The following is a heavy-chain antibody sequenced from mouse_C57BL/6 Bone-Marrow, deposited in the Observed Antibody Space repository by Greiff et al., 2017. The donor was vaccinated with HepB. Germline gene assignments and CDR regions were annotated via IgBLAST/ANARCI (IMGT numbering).Heavy chain of an antibody. V-gene: IGHV7-1*01. CDR3: ARDSLYGIYYAMVY. D-gene: IGHD2-1*01. J-gene: IGHJ4*01. CDR1: GFTFSDFY. CDR2: SRNKANDYTT. Sequence: EVKLVESGGGLVQSGRSLRLSCATSGFTFSDFYMEWVRQAPGKGLEWIAASRNKANDYTTEYSASVKGRFIVSRDTTQSILYLQMNALRAEDTAIYDCARDSLYGIYYAMVYGGQGTSVTVSS.